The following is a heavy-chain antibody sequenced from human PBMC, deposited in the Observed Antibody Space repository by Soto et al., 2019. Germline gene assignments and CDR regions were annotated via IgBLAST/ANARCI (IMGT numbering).Heavy chain of an antibody. CDR1: GGSISSYY. Sequence: SETLSLTCTVSGGSISSYYWSWIRQPPGKGLEWIGYIYYSGSTNYNPSLKTRVTISVDTSKNQFSLKLSSVTAADTAVYYCGRSEAGTNFYYYGMDVWGQGTTVTVS. J-gene: IGHJ6*02. CDR3: GRSEAGTNFYYYGMDV. D-gene: IGHD6-19*01. V-gene: IGHV4-59*12. CDR2: IYYSGST.